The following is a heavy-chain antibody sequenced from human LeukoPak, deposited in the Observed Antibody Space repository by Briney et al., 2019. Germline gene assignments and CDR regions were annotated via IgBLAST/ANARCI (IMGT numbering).Heavy chain of an antibody. J-gene: IGHJ4*02. D-gene: IGHD3-10*01. CDR1: GGSFSGYY. Sequence: SETLSLTCAVYGGSFSGYYWSWIRQPPGKGLEWIGYISFSGSTNYNPSLKSRVTISLGTSKSQFSLRLTSVTAADTAVFYCAGSTSGSTTYDYWGQGTLVTVSS. CDR3: AGSTSGSTTYDY. V-gene: IGHV4-59*01. CDR2: ISFSGST.